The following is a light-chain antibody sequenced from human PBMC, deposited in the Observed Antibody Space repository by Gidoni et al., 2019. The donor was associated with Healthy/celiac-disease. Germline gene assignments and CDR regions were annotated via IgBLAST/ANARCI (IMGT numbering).Light chain of an antibody. V-gene: IGKV1-9*01. CDR2: AAS. J-gene: IGKJ2*04. Sequence: DPVTITCRASQGISSYLAWYQQKPGKAPKLLIYAASTLQSGVPSRFSGSGSGTEFTLTISSLQPEDFATYYCQQLNSYPRSFXQXTKLEIK. CDR3: QQLNSYPRS. CDR1: QGISSY.